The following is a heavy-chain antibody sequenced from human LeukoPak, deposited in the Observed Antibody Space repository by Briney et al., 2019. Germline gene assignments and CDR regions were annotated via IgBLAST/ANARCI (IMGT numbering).Heavy chain of an antibody. D-gene: IGHD5-12*01. CDR3: ARCPWQRDGQGAYYFDY. Sequence: SVKVSCKASGGTFSSYAIGWVRQAPGQGLEWMGGIIPVFNTADQAQKFQDRVTITADESTSTAYMELSSLRSEDTAVYYCARCPWQRDGQGAYYFDYWGQGTLVTVSS. CDR1: GGTFSSYA. J-gene: IGHJ4*02. CDR2: IIPVFNTA. V-gene: IGHV1-69*13.